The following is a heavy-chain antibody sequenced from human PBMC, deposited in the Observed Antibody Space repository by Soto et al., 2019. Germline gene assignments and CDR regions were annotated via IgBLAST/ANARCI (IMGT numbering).Heavy chain of an antibody. J-gene: IGHJ6*02. CDR3: AKGDCSSTSGQSYYYYGMDV. CDR2: ISGSGGST. CDR1: GFTFSSYA. D-gene: IGHD2-2*01. Sequence: EVQLLESGGGLVQPGGSLRLSCAASGFTFSSYAMSWVRQAPGKGLEWVSAISGSGGSTYYADSVKGRFTISRDNSKNTLYLQMNSLRAEDTAVYYCAKGDCSSTSGQSYYYYGMDVWGQGTTVTVSS. V-gene: IGHV3-23*01.